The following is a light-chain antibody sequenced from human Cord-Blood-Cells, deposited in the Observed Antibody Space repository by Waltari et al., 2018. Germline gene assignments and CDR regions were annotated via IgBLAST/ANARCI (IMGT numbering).Light chain of an antibody. Sequence: QSALTQPASVSGSPGQSITIPCTGTSSDVGGYNYVSWYQQHPGKAPKLMIYDVSNRPSGVSNRCAGSKSGNPASLTISGLQAEDEADYYCSSYTSSSTLVVFGGGTKLTVL. CDR2: DVS. CDR3: SSYTSSSTLVV. J-gene: IGLJ2*01. CDR1: SSDVGGYNY. V-gene: IGLV2-14*01.